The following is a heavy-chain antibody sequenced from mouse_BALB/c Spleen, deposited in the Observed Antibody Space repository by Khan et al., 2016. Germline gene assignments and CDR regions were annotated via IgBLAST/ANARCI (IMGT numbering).Heavy chain of an antibody. J-gene: IGHJ3*01. V-gene: IGHV5-4*02. CDR3: AREGLRRRFAY. CDR1: GFTFSDYY. Sequence: LVESGGGLVKPGGSLKLSCAASGFTFSDYYMYWVRQTPEKRLEWVATISDGGSYTYYPDSVQGRFTISRDNAKNNLYLQMSSLKSEDTAMYYSAREGLRRRFAYWGQGTLVTVSA. D-gene: IGHD2-4*01. CDR2: ISDGGSYT.